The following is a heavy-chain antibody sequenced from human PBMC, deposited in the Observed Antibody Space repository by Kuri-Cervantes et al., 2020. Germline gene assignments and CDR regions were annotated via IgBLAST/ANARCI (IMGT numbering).Heavy chain of an antibody. CDR3: AGGLGDYDFWSGYLQNYYYYMDV. Sequence: GGSLRLSCAASGFTFSNYWMSWVRQAPGKGLEWVANIKGDGRQKYYVDSVKGRFTISRDNAKNSLYLQMNSLRAEDTAVYYCAGGLGDYDFWSGYLQNYYYYMDVWGKGTTVTVSS. J-gene: IGHJ6*03. V-gene: IGHV3-7*01. D-gene: IGHD3-3*01. CDR1: GFTFSNYW. CDR2: IKGDGRQK.